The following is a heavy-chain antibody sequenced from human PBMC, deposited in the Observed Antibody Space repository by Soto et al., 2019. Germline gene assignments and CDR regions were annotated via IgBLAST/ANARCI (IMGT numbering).Heavy chain of an antibody. CDR3: AREVGATLNWFDP. V-gene: IGHV1-69*01. CDR1: GGTFTTYA. D-gene: IGHD1-26*01. CDR2: IIPIFGTA. J-gene: IGHJ5*02. Sequence: QVQLVQSGAEVKKPGSSVKVSCKASGGTFTTYAITWVRQAPGQGLEWMGGIIPIFGTANYAQKFQGRVTITADESTSTASMHLSSLRSDDPAVYYCAREVGATLNWFDPWGQGTLVTVSS.